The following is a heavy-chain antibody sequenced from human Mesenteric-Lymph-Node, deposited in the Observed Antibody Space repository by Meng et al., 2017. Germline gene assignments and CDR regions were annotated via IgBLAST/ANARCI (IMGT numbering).Heavy chain of an antibody. CDR3: ARVVGYYDSSGRSDY. CDR1: GFSFDDHG. Sequence: GESLKISCAASGFSFDDHGLTWVCQAPGKGLEWVSGIKWNGDIIGYADSVKGRFTISRDSAKNSLYLQMDSLRVEDTALYYCARVVGYYDSSGRSDYWGQGTLVTVSS. D-gene: IGHD3-22*01. V-gene: IGHV3-20*04. CDR2: IKWNGDII. J-gene: IGHJ4*02.